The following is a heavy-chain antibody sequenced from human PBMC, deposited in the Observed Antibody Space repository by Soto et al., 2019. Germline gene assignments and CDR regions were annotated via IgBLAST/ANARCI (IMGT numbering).Heavy chain of an antibody. D-gene: IGHD2-21*02. V-gene: IGHV4-39*01. CDR2: IYYSGST. Sequence: SETLSLTCTVSGGSISSSSYYWGWIRQPPGKGLEWIGSIYYSGSTYYNPSLKSRVTISVDTSKNQFSLKLSSVTAADTAVYYCARQPKYCGGDCYHFDYWGQGTLVTVSS. CDR3: ARQPKYCGGDCYHFDY. CDR1: GGSISSSSYY. J-gene: IGHJ4*02.